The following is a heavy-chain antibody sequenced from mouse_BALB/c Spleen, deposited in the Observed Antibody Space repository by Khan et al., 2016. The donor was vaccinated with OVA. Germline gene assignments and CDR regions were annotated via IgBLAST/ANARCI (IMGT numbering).Heavy chain of an antibody. CDR2: IDPANGYT. Sequence: VQLQQSGAELVKPGASVKLSCTTSGFNIKDTYIHWVKQRPEQGLVWIGRIDPANGYTKFDPRFRGKATITTDTSSNTAYLQLSRLTSEDTAVYYGARITYYDGSYGGHGTLVTVSS. D-gene: IGHD1-1*01. CDR3: ARITYYDGSY. V-gene: IGHV14-3*02. CDR1: GFNIKDTY. J-gene: IGHJ3*01.